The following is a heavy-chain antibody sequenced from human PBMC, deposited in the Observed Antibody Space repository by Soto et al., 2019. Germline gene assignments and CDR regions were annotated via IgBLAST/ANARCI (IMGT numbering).Heavy chain of an antibody. Sequence: ASVKVSCKASGYSFTSYDIHWVLQAPGQGLEWMGIIHPKDGSTTYAQKFQDRVTMTRDTSSSSVYMELSSLRSEDSAVYYCTRGTARLDSWGQGTLVTVSS. CDR1: GYSFTSYD. J-gene: IGHJ4*02. V-gene: IGHV1-46*01. CDR2: IHPKDGST. CDR3: TRGTARLDS. D-gene: IGHD6-6*01.